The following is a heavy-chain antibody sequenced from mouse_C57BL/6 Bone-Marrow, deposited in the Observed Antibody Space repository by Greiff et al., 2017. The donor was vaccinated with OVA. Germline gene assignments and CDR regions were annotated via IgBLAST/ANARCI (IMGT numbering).Heavy chain of an antibody. CDR2: IWSGGST. D-gene: IGHD2-1*01. CDR3: ARKRMVTTRSSCDY. CDR1: GFSLTSYG. V-gene: IGHV2-2*02. Sequence: VQLQQSGPGLVQPSQSLSITCTVSGFSLTSYGVHWVRQSPGKGLEWLGVIWSGGSTDYNAAFISRLSISKDNSKSPVFFKMNSLQANDTAIDYYARKRMVTTRSSCDYWGQGTTLTVSS. J-gene: IGHJ2*01.